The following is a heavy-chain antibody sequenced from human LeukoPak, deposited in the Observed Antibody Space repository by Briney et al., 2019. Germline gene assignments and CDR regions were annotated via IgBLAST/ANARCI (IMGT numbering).Heavy chain of an antibody. CDR2: ISDSGGST. CDR3: AKVTYDYVWGSYEN. V-gene: IGHV3-23*01. J-gene: IGHJ4*02. D-gene: IGHD3-16*01. CDR1: GFTFSTYV. Sequence: GGSLRLSCAASGFTFSTYVMNWARQAPGKGLEWVSTISDSGGSTYYADSVKGRFTISRDNSKNTLYLQMNSLRAADTAVYYCAKVTYDYVWGSYENWGQGSLVTVSS.